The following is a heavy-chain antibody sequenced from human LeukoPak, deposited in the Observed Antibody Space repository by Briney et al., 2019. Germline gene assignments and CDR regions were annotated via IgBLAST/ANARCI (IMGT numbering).Heavy chain of an antibody. CDR2: MNPNSGNT. CDR1: GYTFTSYD. J-gene: IGHJ4*02. CDR3: ARGRPDYYDSSGSTEGFDY. D-gene: IGHD3-22*01. Sequence: ASVKVSCKASGYTFTSYDINWVRQATGQGLEWMGWMNPNSGNTGYAQKFQGRGTMTRNTSISTAYMELSSLRSEDTAVYYCARGRPDYYDSSGSTEGFDYWGQGTLVTVSS. V-gene: IGHV1-8*01.